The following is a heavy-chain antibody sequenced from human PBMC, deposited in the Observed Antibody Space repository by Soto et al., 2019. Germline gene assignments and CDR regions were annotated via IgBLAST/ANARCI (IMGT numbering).Heavy chain of an antibody. V-gene: IGHV3-30-3*01. CDR2: ISYDGSDT. J-gene: IGHJ4*02. CDR1: GFTFSSNA. Sequence: QVQLVESGGGVVQPGRSLRLSCAASGFTFSSNAMHWVRQAPGKGLEWVAVISYDGSDTYYAGSVKGRFPISRDNSKNTLYLQMNSLRAEDTAVYYCARDQLVRGLITYYFDYWGQGTPVTVSS. D-gene: IGHD3-10*01. CDR3: ARDQLVRGLITYYFDY.